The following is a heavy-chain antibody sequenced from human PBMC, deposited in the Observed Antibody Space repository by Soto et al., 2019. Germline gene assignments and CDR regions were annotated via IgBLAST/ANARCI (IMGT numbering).Heavy chain of an antibody. V-gene: IGHV3-30-3*01. CDR2: ISYDGSNK. CDR3: ASLSYQPLLSQGSGAFDI. CDR1: GFTFSSYA. D-gene: IGHD2-21*02. Sequence: GGSLRLSCAASGFTFSSYAMHWVRQAPGKGLEWVAVISYDGSNKYYSDSVKGRFTISRCNSKNTLDLQMNSLRAEDTAVYYCASLSYQPLLSQGSGAFDILGQGTMVTVSS. J-gene: IGHJ3*02.